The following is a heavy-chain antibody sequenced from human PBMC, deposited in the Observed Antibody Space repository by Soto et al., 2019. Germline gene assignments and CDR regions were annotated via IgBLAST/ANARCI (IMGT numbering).Heavy chain of an antibody. Sequence: QVQLVESGGGVVQPGRSLRLSCAASGFAFGSYGMHWVRQAPGKGLEWVALISYEGINEYYADSVKGRFTISRDNSKNPLYVQMNSRRAEDTAAYYWAKDGNVYTSGWYAPSLDYWGQGTLVTVSS. CDR2: ISYEGINE. J-gene: IGHJ4*02. D-gene: IGHD6-19*01. CDR1: GFAFGSYG. CDR3: AKDGNVYTSGWYAPSLDY. V-gene: IGHV3-30*18.